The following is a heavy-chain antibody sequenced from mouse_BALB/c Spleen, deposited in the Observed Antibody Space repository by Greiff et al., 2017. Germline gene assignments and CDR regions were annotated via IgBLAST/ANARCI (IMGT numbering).Heavy chain of an antibody. D-gene: IGHD2-4*01. J-gene: IGHJ3*01. CDR2: ISDGGSYT. CDR1: GFTFSDYY. Sequence: EVMLVESGGGLVKPGGSLKLSCAASGFTFSDYYMYWVRQTPEKRLEWVATISDGGSYTYYPDSVKGRFTISRDNAKNNLYLQMSSLKSEDTAMYYCARDHGMITTFAYWGQGTLVTVSA. V-gene: IGHV5-4*02. CDR3: ARDHGMITTFAY.